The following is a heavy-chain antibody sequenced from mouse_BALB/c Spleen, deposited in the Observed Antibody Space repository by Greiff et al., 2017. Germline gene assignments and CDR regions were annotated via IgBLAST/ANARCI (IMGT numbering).Heavy chain of an antibody. Sequence: EVQLVESGGGLVKPGGSRKLSCAASGFTFSSFGMHWVRQAPEKGLEWVAYISSGSSTIYYADTVKGRFTISRDNPKNTLFLQMTSLRSEDTAMYYCARWDYGNDYAMDYGGKGTSVTVAA. CDR2: ISSGSSTI. V-gene: IGHV5-17*02. CDR3: ARWDYGNDYAMDY. J-gene: IGHJ4*01. CDR1: GFTFSSFG. D-gene: IGHD2-1*01.